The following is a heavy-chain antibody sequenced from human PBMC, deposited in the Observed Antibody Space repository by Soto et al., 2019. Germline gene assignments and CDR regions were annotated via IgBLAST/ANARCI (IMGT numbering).Heavy chain of an antibody. Sequence: EVQLVESGGGLVQPGGSLRLSCAGSGFIFSDHYMDWVRQAPGKGLEWVGRIRNKAHSYTTEYAASVKGGFTISRDDSENSRYLQMNSLKAEDTAEYYCARGDSSGRHFDYWGQGTRVTVYS. CDR1: GFIFSDHY. CDR3: ARGDSSGRHFDY. V-gene: IGHV3-72*01. D-gene: IGHD3-22*01. J-gene: IGHJ4*02. CDR2: IRNKAHSYTT.